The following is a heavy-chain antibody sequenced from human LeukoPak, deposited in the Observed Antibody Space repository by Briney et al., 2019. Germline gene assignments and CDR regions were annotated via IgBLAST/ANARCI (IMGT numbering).Heavy chain of an antibody. D-gene: IGHD6-19*01. CDR2: INHCGCT. J-gene: IGHJ4*02. CDR3: ASGRGRSGWYYY. V-gene: IGHV4-34*01. Sequence: SETLPLTRAVYGGFLSGYLWSWLRQPPGKGLEWIGEINHCGCTKYNPPLKSRGTISVDTSKNQFSLKLSSVTAADTAVYYCASGRGRSGWYYYWGQGTLVTVSS. CDR1: GGFLSGYL.